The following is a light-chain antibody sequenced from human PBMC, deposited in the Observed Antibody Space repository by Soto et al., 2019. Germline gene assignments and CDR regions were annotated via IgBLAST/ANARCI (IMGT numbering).Light chain of an antibody. CDR2: GAS. CDR1: QSIGRN. CDR3: QQLNSYPFT. Sequence: VLTQPPATLSVSPGERATLSCRASQSIGRNLAWYQQKPGQAPRLLIYGASTTAPGIPARFSGSGSGTDFTLTISSLQPEDFATYYCQQLNSYPFTFGQGTRL. V-gene: IGKV3-15*01. J-gene: IGKJ5*01.